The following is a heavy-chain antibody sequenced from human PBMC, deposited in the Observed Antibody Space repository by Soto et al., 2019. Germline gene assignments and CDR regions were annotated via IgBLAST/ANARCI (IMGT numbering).Heavy chain of an antibody. D-gene: IGHD3-16*02. CDR2: IYYSGST. J-gene: IGHJ4*02. CDR1: GGSVSRGSYY. CDR3: GARVAGGVWGSYRFDY. Sequence: PSETLSLTCTVSGGSVSRGSYYCSWLRQPPGKGLEWIGYIYYSGSTNYNPSLKSRVTISVDTSKNRFSLKLSSGTAADTAVYYCGARVAGGVWGSYRFDYWGQGTLVTVSS. V-gene: IGHV4-61*01.